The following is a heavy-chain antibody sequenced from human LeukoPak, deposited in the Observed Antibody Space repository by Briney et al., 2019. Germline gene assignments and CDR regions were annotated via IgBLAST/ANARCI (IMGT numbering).Heavy chain of an antibody. D-gene: IGHD2-15*01. J-gene: IGHJ4*02. CDR1: GFTFSSYA. V-gene: IGHV3-23*01. CDR3: AKDRSWSGFDY. Sequence: GGSLRLSCAASGFTFSSYAMSWVRQAPGKGLEWVSTISGSGGSTYYADSVRGRFTISRDYSKNTLYLHVNSLRAEDTAVYYCAKDRSWSGFDYWGQGTLVTVSS. CDR2: ISGSGGST.